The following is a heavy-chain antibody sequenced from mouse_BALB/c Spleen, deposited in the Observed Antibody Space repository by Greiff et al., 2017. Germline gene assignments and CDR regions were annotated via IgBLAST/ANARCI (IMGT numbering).Heavy chain of an antibody. Sequence: DVKLVESGGGLVQPGGSLRLSCATSGFTFSDFYMEWVRQPPGKRLEWIAASRNKANDYTTEYSASVKGRFIVSRDTSQSILYLQMNALRAEDTAIYYCAREYDYLYAMDYWGQGTSVTVSS. CDR1: GFTFSDFY. CDR2: SRNKANDYTT. J-gene: IGHJ4*01. CDR3: AREYDYLYAMDY. D-gene: IGHD2-4*01. V-gene: IGHV7-1*02.